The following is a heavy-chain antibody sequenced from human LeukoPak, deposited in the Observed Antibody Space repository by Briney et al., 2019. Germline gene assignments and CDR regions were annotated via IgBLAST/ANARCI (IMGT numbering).Heavy chain of an antibody. J-gene: IGHJ4*02. D-gene: IGHD2-15*01. CDR1: GYTFTSYG. Sequence: ASVKVSCKASGYTFTSYGISWVRQAPGQGRGWMGWISAYKGNTNYAQKLQGRVTMTTDTSTSTAYMELRSLRSDDTAVYYCARVRLRARRDVVVVAATPGDYWGQGTLVTVSS. V-gene: IGHV1-18*01. CDR2: ISAYKGNT. CDR3: ARVRLRARRDVVVVAATPGDY.